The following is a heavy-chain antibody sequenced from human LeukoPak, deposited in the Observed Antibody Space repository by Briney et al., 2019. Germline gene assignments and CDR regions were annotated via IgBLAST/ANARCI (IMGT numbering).Heavy chain of an antibody. V-gene: IGHV1-69*04. CDR1: GGTFSSYA. J-gene: IGHJ4*02. Sequence: SVKVSCKASGGTFSSYAISWVRQAPGQGLEWMGRIIPILGIANYAQKFQGRVTITADKSTSTAYMELSSLRSEDTAVYYCARVLVVAATAYYFDYWGQGTLVTVSS. CDR2: IIPILGIA. CDR3: ARVLVVAATAYYFDY. D-gene: IGHD2-15*01.